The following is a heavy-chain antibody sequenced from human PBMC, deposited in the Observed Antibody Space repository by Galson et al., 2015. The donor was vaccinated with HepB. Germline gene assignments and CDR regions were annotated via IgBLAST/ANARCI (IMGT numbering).Heavy chain of an antibody. CDR3: ARGPSVGHYFDY. D-gene: IGHD5/OR15-5a*01. CDR2: ISSQSDPI. Sequence: SLRLSCAASGFTFSRSPMNWVRQTPGKGLEWVSWISSQSDPIYYTASVKGRFTISRDNADNSLYLQMNNLRDEDAAVYFCARGPSVGHYFDYWGQGTLVAVSS. J-gene: IGHJ4*02. CDR1: GFTFSRSP. V-gene: IGHV3-48*02.